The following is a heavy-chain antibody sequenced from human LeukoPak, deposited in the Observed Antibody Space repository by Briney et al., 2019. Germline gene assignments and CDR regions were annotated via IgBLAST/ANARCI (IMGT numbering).Heavy chain of an antibody. CDR2: SNHKSGGT. CDR1: GDTFTDYY. J-gene: IGHJ4*02. CDR3: ARDFDTSGYYACQ. V-gene: IGHV1-2*02. Sequence: ASVKLSCTVSGDTFTDYYVHGVRQVPGQGFEWMGWSNHKSGGTNYAPRFQGRVTMTIDTSISTVYMELRRLRVGDTAVYYCARDFDTSGYYACQWGQGTLVTVAS. D-gene: IGHD3-22*01.